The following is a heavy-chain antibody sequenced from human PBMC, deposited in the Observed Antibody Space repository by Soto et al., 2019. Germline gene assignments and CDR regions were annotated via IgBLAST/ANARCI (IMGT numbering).Heavy chain of an antibody. D-gene: IGHD6-19*01. Sequence: QVQLQQWGAGLLKPSETLSLTCAVYGGSFSGYYWSWIRQPPGKGLEWMGEINHSGSTNYNPSLKSRVTISVDTSKNQFSLKLSSVTAADTAVYYCESSIAVAGYSLNYYYMDVWGKGTTVTVSS. CDR1: GGSFSGYY. CDR3: ESSIAVAGYSLNYYYMDV. CDR2: INHSGST. J-gene: IGHJ6*03. V-gene: IGHV4-34*01.